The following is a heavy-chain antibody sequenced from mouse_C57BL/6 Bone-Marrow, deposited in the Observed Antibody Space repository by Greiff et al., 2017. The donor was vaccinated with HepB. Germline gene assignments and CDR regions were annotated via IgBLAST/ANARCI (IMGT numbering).Heavy chain of an antibody. CDR3: ARGYYGSSYRWYFDV. D-gene: IGHD1-1*01. Sequence: QVQLQQPGAELVRPGSSVKLSCKASGYTFTSYWMHWVKQRPIQGLEWIGNIDPSDSETHYNQKFKDKATLTVDKSSSTAYMQLSSLTSEDSAVYYCARGYYGSSYRWYFDVWGTGTTVTVSS. J-gene: IGHJ1*03. CDR2: IDPSDSET. V-gene: IGHV1-52*01. CDR1: GYTFTSYW.